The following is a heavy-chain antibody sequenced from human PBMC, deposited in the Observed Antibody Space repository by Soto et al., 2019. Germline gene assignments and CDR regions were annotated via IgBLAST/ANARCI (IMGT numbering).Heavy chain of an antibody. CDR1: GGSVSSGSYY. V-gene: IGHV4-61*01. CDR2: IYYSGST. J-gene: IGHJ4*02. D-gene: IGHD3-22*01. CDR3: ASWAYDSSGYYYLGTGYFDY. Sequence: PSETLSLTCTVSGGSVSSGSYYWSWIRQPPGKGLEWIGYIYYSGSTNYNPSLKSRVTISVDTSKNQFSLKLSSVTAADTAVYYCASWAYDSSGYYYLGTGYFDYWGQGTLVTVSS.